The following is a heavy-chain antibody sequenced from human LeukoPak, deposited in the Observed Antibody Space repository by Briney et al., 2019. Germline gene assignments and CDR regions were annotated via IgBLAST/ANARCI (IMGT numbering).Heavy chain of an antibody. CDR3: AKEIQSFGVVIPFDY. Sequence: GGSLRLSCAASGFTFSTYAMSWVRQAPGKGLEWVSVVSGTGGRTYYADSVKGRFTISRDNSKNTLYLQMNSLRAEDTAVYYCAKEIQSFGVVIPFDYWGQGTLVTVSS. V-gene: IGHV3-23*01. CDR2: VSGTGGRT. CDR1: GFTFSTYA. J-gene: IGHJ4*02. D-gene: IGHD3-3*01.